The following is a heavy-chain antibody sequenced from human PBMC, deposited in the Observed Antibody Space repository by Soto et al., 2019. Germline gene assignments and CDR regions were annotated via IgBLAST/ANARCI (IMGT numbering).Heavy chain of an antibody. CDR2: IYYSGSP. CDR3: ARQDSGSYYDFYYYGMDV. J-gene: IGHJ6*02. Sequence: SETLSLTCTVSGVSISSYYSSWIRQPPGKGLEWIGYIYYSGSPNYNTSLKSRVTISVDTSKNQFSLMLSSVTAAAPAVYYCARQDSGSYYDFYYYGMDVWGQRPTVTDSS. D-gene: IGHD1-26*01. V-gene: IGHV4-59*08. CDR1: GVSISSYY.